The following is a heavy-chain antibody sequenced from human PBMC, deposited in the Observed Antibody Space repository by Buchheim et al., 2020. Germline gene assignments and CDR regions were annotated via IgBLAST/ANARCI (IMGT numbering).Heavy chain of an antibody. V-gene: IGHV3-30*18. CDR1: GFTFSSYG. CDR2: ISYDGSNK. D-gene: IGHD3-10*01. CDR3: AKDGLWFGGLGGMDV. J-gene: IGHJ6*02. Sequence: QVQLVESGGGVVQPGRSLRLSCAASGFTFSSYGMHWVRQAPGKGLEWVAVISYDGSNKYYADSVKGRFTISRDNSKNTLYLQMNSLRAEDTAVYYCAKDGLWFGGLGGMDVWGQGTT.